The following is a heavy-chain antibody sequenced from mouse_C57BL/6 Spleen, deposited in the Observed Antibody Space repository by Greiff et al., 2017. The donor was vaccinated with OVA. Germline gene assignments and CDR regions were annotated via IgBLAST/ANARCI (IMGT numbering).Heavy chain of an antibody. Sequence: VQLQESGAELVRPGASVTLSCKASGYTFTDYEMHWVKQTPVHGLEWIGAIDPETGGTAYNQKFKGKAILTADKSSSTAYMELRSLTSEDSAVYYCTRSTIYYGNYWGQGTLVTVSA. J-gene: IGHJ3*01. CDR2: IDPETGGT. CDR1: GYTFTDYE. V-gene: IGHV1-15*01. CDR3: TRSTIYYGNY. D-gene: IGHD2-1*01.